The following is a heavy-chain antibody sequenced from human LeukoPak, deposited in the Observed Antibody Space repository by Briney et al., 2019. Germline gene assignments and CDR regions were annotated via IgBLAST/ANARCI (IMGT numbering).Heavy chain of an antibody. D-gene: IGHD6-19*01. CDR1: GFTFSSYG. J-gene: IGHJ3*02. Sequence: GGSLRLSCAASGFTFSSYGKHWVRQAPGKGLEWVAVIWYDGSNKYYADSVKGRFTISRDNSKNTPYLQMNSLRAEDTAVYYCARPRAVAGTRDAFDIWGQGTMVTVSS. V-gene: IGHV3-33*01. CDR2: IWYDGSNK. CDR3: ARPRAVAGTRDAFDI.